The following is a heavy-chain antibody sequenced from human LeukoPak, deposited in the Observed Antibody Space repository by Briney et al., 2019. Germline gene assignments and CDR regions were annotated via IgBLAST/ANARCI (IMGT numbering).Heavy chain of an antibody. CDR1: GGSLSGYY. CDR2: INHSGST. CDR3: ARRSSSLDY. V-gene: IGHV4-34*01. D-gene: IGHD6-6*01. J-gene: IGHJ4*02. Sequence: PSETLSLTCAVYGGSLSGYYWSWIRQPPGKGLEWIGEINHSGSTNYNPSLKSRVTISVDTSKNQFSLKLSSVTAADTAVYYCARRSSSLDYWGQGTLVTVSS.